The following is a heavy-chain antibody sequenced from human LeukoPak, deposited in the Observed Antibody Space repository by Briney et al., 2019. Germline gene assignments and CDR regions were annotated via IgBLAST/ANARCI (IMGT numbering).Heavy chain of an antibody. CDR2: IYHSGST. CDR1: GGSFSGYY. D-gene: IGHD3-22*01. Sequence: SETLSLTCAVYGGSFSGYYWSWIRQPPGKGLEWIGYIYHSGSTYYNPSLKSRVTISVDRSKNQFSLKLSSVTAADTAVYYCARALSMIVDAFDIWGQGTMVTVSS. V-gene: IGHV4-30-2*01. J-gene: IGHJ3*02. CDR3: ARALSMIVDAFDI.